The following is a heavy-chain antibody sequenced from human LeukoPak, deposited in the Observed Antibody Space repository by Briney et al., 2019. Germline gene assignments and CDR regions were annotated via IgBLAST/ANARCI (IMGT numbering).Heavy chain of an antibody. CDR1: GGSISSYY. CDR2: IYYSGST. J-gene: IGHJ4*02. Sequence: SETPSLTCTVSGGSISSYYWSWIRQPPGQGLEWIGYIYYSGSTNYNPSLKSRVTISVDTSKNQFSLKLSSVTAADTAVYYCARIVIAAAEGYFDYWGQGTLVTVSS. CDR3: ARIVIAAAEGYFDY. D-gene: IGHD6-13*01. V-gene: IGHV4-59*01.